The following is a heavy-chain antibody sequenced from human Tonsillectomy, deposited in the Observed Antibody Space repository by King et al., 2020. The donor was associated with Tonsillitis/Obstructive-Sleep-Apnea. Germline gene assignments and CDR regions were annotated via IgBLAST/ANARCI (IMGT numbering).Heavy chain of an antibody. J-gene: IGHJ4*02. Sequence: VQLVESGGGLVQPGGSLRLSCAASGFTFSSYWMHWVRQAPGKGLVWVSRINSDGSSTSYADSMKGRFTISRDNAKNTLYLQMNSLRAEDTAVYYCARVSYGDYVPPHYWGQGTLVTVSS. CDR2: INSDGSST. V-gene: IGHV3-74*01. CDR1: GFTFSSYW. D-gene: IGHD4-17*01. CDR3: ARVSYGDYVPPHY.